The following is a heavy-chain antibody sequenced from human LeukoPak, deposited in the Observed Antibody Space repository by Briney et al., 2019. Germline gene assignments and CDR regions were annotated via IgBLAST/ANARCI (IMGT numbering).Heavy chain of an antibody. Sequence: SQTLSLTCAVSGGSISSGGYSWSWIRQPPGKGLEWIGYIYHSGSTYYNPSLKSRVTISVDRSKNQFSLKLSSVTAADTAVYYCARSSSWFERPPDYWGQGTLVTVSS. V-gene: IGHV4-30-2*01. J-gene: IGHJ4*02. CDR1: GGSISSGGYS. D-gene: IGHD6-13*01. CDR3: ARSSSWFERPPDY. CDR2: IYHSGST.